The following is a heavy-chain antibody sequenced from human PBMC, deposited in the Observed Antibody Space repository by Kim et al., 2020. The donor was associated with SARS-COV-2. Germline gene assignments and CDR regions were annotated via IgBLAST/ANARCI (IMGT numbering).Heavy chain of an antibody. CDR3: ARQVLGESYFDY. Sequence: SETLSLTCTVSGGSISSSSYYWGWIRQPPGKGLEWIGSIYYSGSTYYNPSLKSRVTISVDTSKNQFSLKLSSVTAADTAVYYCARQVLGESYFDYWGQGTLVTVSS. V-gene: IGHV4-39*01. CDR1: GGSISSSSYY. J-gene: IGHJ4*02. CDR2: IYYSGST. D-gene: IGHD3-3*02.